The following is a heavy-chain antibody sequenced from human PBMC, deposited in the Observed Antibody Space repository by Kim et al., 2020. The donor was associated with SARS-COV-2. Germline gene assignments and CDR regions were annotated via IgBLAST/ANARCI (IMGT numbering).Heavy chain of an antibody. D-gene: IGHD6-13*01. V-gene: IGHV3-73*01. CDR3: TRVPPYSNSWWDAFDI. J-gene: IGHJ3*02. CDR2: IRSKANSYET. CDR1: GFTFSDSA. Sequence: GGSLRLSCAASGFTFSDSAMYWVRQASGKGLEWVGRIRSKANSYETAYDVSVKGRFIISSDDSKNTAYLQMNSLKTEDTAIYYCTRVPPYSNSWWDAFDIWGQGTMVTVSS.